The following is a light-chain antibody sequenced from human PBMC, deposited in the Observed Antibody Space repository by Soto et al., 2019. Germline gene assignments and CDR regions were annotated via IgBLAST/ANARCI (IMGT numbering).Light chain of an antibody. V-gene: IGKV1D-12*01. CDR3: QQANSFPLS. Sequence: DIQMTQSSSSLSASVGVRITITCRAHESVGNCLAWYQQKPGKAPILLIYAAITVQSGVPSRFSGSRSWTVFSLTVRSLPPADFGPYYRQQANSFPLSFGGGAKVDSK. CDR1: ESVGNC. J-gene: IGKJ4*01. CDR2: AAI.